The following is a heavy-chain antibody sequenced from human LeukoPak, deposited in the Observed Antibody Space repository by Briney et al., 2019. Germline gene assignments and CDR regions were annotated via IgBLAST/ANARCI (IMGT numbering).Heavy chain of an antibody. CDR3: AREWRGSGDY. Sequence: PGGSLRLSCSASGFTFSSFGMFWVRQAPGKGLEWLSYISSTSRNIYYADSVKGRFTVSRDNAKNSLFLQMNSLRAEDTAIYYCAREWRGSGDYWGQGTLVTVSS. CDR2: ISSTSRNI. J-gene: IGHJ4*02. D-gene: IGHD3-10*01. V-gene: IGHV3-48*04. CDR1: GFTFSSFG.